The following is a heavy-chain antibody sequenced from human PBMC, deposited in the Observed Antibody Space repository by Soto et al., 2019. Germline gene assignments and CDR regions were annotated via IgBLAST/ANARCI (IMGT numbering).Heavy chain of an antibody. CDR3: AKDPHSYYYDSSGYLDY. Sequence: EVQLLESGGGLVQPGGSLRLYCAASGFTFSSYAMSWVRQAPGKGLEWVSAISGSGGSTYYADSVKGRFTISRDNSKNTLYLQMNSLRAEDTAVYYCAKDPHSYYYDSSGYLDYWGQGTLVTVSS. J-gene: IGHJ4*02. CDR2: ISGSGGST. V-gene: IGHV3-23*01. D-gene: IGHD3-22*01. CDR1: GFTFSSYA.